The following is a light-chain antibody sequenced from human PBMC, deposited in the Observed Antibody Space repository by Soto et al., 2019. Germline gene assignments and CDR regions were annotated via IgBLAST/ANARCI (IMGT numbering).Light chain of an antibody. Sequence: QSALTQPPSASGSPGQSVTISCTGTSSDVGGYNSVSWYQQHPGKAPKLMIYEVSKRPSGVPDRFSGSKSGNTASLTVSRLQAEDEADYYCSSYAGSNNLLFGGGTKVTVL. CDR1: SSDVGGYNS. CDR2: EVS. V-gene: IGLV2-8*01. J-gene: IGLJ2*01. CDR3: SSYAGSNNLL.